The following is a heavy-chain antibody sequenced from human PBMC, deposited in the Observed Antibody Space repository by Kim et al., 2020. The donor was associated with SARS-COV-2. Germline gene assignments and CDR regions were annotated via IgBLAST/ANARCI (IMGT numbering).Heavy chain of an antibody. J-gene: IGHJ6*02. V-gene: IGHV3-23*01. D-gene: IGHD2-2*01. CDR1: GFTFSSYA. Sequence: GGSLRLSCAASGFTFSSYAMSWVRQAPGKGLEWVSAISGSGGSTYYADSVKGRFTISRDNSKNTLYLQMNSLRAEDTAVYYCAKEQDCSSTSCYFLAYYYYGMDVWGQGTPVTVSS. CDR3: AKEQDCSSTSCYFLAYYYYGMDV. CDR2: ISGSGGST.